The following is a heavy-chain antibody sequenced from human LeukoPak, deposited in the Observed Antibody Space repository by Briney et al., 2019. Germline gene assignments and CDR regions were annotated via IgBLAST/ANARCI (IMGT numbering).Heavy chain of an antibody. V-gene: IGHV4-59*01. D-gene: IGHD1-20*01. J-gene: IGHJ3*02. CDR2: IYYSGST. CDR1: GGTISSYY. CDR3: ASVNNWYDAFDI. Sequence: KPSETLSLTCTVSGGTISSYYWSWIRQPPGKGLEWIGYIYYSGSTNYNPSLKSRVTISVDTSKNQFSLKLSSVTAADTAVYYCASVNNWYDAFDIWGQGTMVTVSS.